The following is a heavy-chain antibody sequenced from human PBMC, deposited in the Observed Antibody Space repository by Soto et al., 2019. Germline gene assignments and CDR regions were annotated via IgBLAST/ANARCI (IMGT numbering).Heavy chain of an antibody. CDR2: IYHSGST. D-gene: IGHD2-2*01. J-gene: IGHJ6*02. CDR3: ARDHGRDIVVVPAATYGMDV. V-gene: IGHV4-4*02. CDR1: GGSISSSNW. Sequence: QVQLQESGPGVVKPSGTLSLTCAVSGGSISSSNWWSWVRQPPGKGLEWIGEIYHSGSTNYNPSLKSRVTISVDKSKNQFSLKLSSVTAADTAVYYCARDHGRDIVVVPAATYGMDVWGQGTTVTVSS.